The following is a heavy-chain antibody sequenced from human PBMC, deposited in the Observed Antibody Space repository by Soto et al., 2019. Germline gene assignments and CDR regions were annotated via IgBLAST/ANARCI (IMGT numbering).Heavy chain of an antibody. CDR1: GFTFSSYG. Sequence: GGSLRLSCAASGFTFSSYGMHWVRQAPGKGLEWVAVISYDGSNKYYADSVKGRFTISRDNSKNTLYLQMNSLRAEDTAVYYCAKDPGNGGYCSSTSCYVRYYYYMDVWGKGTTVTVSS. V-gene: IGHV3-30*18. J-gene: IGHJ6*03. CDR3: AKDPGNGGYCSSTSCYVRYYYYMDV. D-gene: IGHD2-2*01. CDR2: ISYDGSNK.